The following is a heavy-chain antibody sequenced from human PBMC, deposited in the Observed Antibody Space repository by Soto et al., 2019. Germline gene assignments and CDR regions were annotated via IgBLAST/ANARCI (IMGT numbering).Heavy chain of an antibody. D-gene: IGHD4-17*01. V-gene: IGHV4-34*01. CDR1: GGSFSGYY. J-gene: IGHJ6*03. CDR3: ARGGTHYGDYGRYYYYYMDV. Sequence: QVQLQQWGAGLLKPSETLSLTCAVYGGSFSGYYWSWIRQPPGKGLEWIGEINHSGSTNYNPSLKSRVTISVDTSKNQFSLKLRSVPAADTAVYYCARGGTHYGDYGRYYYYYMDVWGKGTTVTVS. CDR2: INHSGST.